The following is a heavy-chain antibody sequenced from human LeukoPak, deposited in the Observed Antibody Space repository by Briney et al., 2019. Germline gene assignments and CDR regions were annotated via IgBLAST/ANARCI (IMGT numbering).Heavy chain of an antibody. CDR2: ITPIFVTP. Sequence: GASVKVSCKASGGTFSSSAISWVRQAPGQGLEWMGGITPIFVTPNYTQKFQGRITMTRNTSITTAYMELSSLRSEDTAVYYCARGNKDYGDYARGLSDYWGQGTLVTVSS. V-gene: IGHV1-69*05. CDR3: ARGNKDYGDYARGLSDY. D-gene: IGHD4-17*01. J-gene: IGHJ4*02. CDR1: GGTFSSSA.